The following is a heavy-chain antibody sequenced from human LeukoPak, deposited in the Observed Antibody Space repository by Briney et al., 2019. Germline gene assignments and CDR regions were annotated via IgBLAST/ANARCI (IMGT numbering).Heavy chain of an antibody. CDR1: GFTFSSYW. J-gene: IGHJ4*02. CDR2: ISSDGSST. V-gene: IGHV3-74*01. Sequence: GGSLRLSCAASGFTFSSYWMHWVRQAPGKGLVWVSRISSDGSSTTYADSVKGRFTVSRDNAKSTLYLQVNSLRAEDTAVYYCAREAGGSTDYDYWGQGTLVTVSS. CDR3: AREAGGSTDYDY. D-gene: IGHD2-2*01.